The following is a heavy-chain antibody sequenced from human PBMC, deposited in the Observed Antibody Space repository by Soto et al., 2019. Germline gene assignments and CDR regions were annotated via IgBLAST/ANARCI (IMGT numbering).Heavy chain of an antibody. J-gene: IGHJ1*01. Sequence: QVQLQESGPGLVKPSETLSLTCTVSGGSISSYYWSWIRQPPGKGLEWIVYIYYSGSTNYNPSLKSRVTISVDTSKNQFSLKLSSVTAADTAVYYCARSRTTVTPSGFQHWGQGTLVTVSS. CDR2: IYYSGST. CDR1: GGSISSYY. V-gene: IGHV4-59*01. D-gene: IGHD4-17*01. CDR3: ARSRTTVTPSGFQH.